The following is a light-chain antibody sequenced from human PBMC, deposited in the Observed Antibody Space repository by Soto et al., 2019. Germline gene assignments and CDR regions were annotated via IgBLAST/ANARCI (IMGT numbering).Light chain of an antibody. CDR3: NSYTSSNTYV. Sequence: QSALTQPASVSGSPGQAITISCSGSSSDVGAHNFVSWYQHHPGKAPKLMIYEVSNRPSGVSNRFSGSKSGNTASLTISGLQAEDEADYYCNSYTSSNTYVFGSATK. J-gene: IGLJ1*01. V-gene: IGLV2-14*01. CDR2: EVS. CDR1: SSDVGAHNF.